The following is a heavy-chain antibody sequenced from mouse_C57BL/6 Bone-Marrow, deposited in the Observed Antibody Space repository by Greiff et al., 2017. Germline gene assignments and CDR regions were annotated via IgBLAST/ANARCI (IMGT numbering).Heavy chain of an antibody. J-gene: IGHJ1*03. CDR3: TRGRKYITTVGWYFDV. CDR1: GYTFTSYW. D-gene: IGHD1-1*01. Sequence: DVQLQESGTVLARPGASVKMSCKTSGYTFTSYWMHWVKQRPGQGLEWIGAIYPGNSDTSYNQKFKGKAKLTAVTSASTAYMELSSLTNEDSAVYYCTRGRKYITTVGWYFDVWGTGTTVTVSS. CDR2: IYPGNSDT. V-gene: IGHV1-5*01.